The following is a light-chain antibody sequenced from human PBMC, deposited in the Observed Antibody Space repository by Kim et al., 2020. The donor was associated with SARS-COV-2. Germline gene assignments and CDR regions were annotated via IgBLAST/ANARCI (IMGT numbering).Light chain of an antibody. CDR2: HDS. J-gene: IGLJ3*02. CDR1: KLGDKY. CDR3: QAWDSSTRV. V-gene: IGLV3-1*01. Sequence: SYELTQPPSVSVSPGQTASITCSGDKLGDKYACWYQQKPGQSPVQVIYHDSKRPSGIPERFSGSNSGNTATLTISGTQAMDEADYYCQAWDSSTRVFGGGTQLTVL.